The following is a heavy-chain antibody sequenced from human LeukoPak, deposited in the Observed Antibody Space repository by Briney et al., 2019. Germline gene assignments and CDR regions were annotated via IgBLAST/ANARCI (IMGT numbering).Heavy chain of an antibody. V-gene: IGHV3-9*01. CDR2: ISWNSGSI. J-gene: IGHJ4*02. CDR1: GFTFDDYS. CDR3: AKGQYSSGWFFIDY. Sequence: GRSLRLSCAASGFTFDDYSMHWVRQAPGKGLEWVSGISWNSGSIGYADSVKGRFTISRDNAKNSLYLQMNSLRAEDTVLYYCAKGQYSSGWFFIDYWGQGTLVTVSS. D-gene: IGHD6-19*01.